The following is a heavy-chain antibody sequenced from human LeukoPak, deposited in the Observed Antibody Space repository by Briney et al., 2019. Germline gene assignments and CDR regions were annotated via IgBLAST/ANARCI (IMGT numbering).Heavy chain of an antibody. CDR2: ISYDGSNK. CDR3: ARYYGSGSLDY. CDR1: GFTFSDYG. J-gene: IGHJ4*02. D-gene: IGHD3-10*01. V-gene: IGHV3-30*03. Sequence: PGRSLRLPCAASGFTFSDYGMHWVRQAPGKGLEWVALISYDGSNKYYADSVKGRFTISRDTSKNTLHLQMDSLRVEDTAMYYCARYYGSGSLDYWGQGTLVTVSS.